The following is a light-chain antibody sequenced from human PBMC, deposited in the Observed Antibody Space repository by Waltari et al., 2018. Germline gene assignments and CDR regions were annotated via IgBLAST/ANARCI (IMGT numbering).Light chain of an antibody. V-gene: IGKV3-20*01. J-gene: IGKJ1*01. CDR1: QRVRTY. CDR2: DAS. Sequence: EIVLTQSPGTLSLSPGESAPVSCRASQRVRTYLAWYRLKPGQSPMLLIYDASKRANGIPDSFSGSGSGTDLSLTISRLEPEDFAVYYCQHYVRLPVTFGQGTKVEIK. CDR3: QHYVRLPVT.